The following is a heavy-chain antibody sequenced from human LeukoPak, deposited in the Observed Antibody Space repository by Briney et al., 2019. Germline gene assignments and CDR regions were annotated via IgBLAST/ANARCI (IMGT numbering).Heavy chain of an antibody. CDR2: INTDGSST. J-gene: IGHJ4*02. D-gene: IGHD2-2*02. CDR3: ARGPYCSSTSCYTEFDY. Sequence: GGSLRLSCAASGFTFSSYAMHWVRQAPGKGLVWVSRINTDGSSTSYADSVKGRFTISRDNAKNTLYLQMNSLRAEDTAVYYCARGPYCSSTSCYTEFDYWGQGTLVTVSS. V-gene: IGHV3-74*01. CDR1: GFTFSSYA.